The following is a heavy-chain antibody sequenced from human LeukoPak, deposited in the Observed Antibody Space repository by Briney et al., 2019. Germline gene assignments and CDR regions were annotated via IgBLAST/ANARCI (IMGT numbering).Heavy chain of an antibody. CDR2: IYYSGST. CDR1: GGSISSYY. V-gene: IGHV4-59*08. J-gene: IGHJ4*02. D-gene: IGHD3-22*01. CDR3: ARLPDYYDSSGYYKDY. Sequence: SETLSLTCTVSGGSISSYYWSWIRQPPGKGLEWIGYIYYSGSTSYNPSLKSRVTISVDTSKNQFSLKLSSVTAADTAVYYCARLPDYYDSSGYYKDYWGQGTLVTVSS.